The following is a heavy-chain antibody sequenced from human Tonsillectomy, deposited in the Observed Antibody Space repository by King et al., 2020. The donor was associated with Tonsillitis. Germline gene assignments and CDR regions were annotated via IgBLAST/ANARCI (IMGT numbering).Heavy chain of an antibody. V-gene: IGHV3-30*01. CDR3: ARSGGYEWWSFDY. Sequence: VQLVESGGGVVQPGRSLRLSCAASGFTFSIYAMHWVRQAPGKGLVWVAVISYDGSNKYYADSVKGRFTISRDNSKNTLYLQMNSLGAEDTAVYFCARSGGYEWWSFDYWGQGTLVTVSS. J-gene: IGHJ4*02. CDR1: GFTFSIYA. CDR2: ISYDGSNK. D-gene: IGHD5-12*01.